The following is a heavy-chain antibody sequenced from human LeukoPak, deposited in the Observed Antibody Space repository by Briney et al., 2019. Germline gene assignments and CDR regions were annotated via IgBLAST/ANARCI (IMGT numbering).Heavy chain of an antibody. Sequence: PSETLSLTCTVSGGSISSSSYYWAWIRQPPGKGLEWIGTIYYSGNTYYNPPLKSRVTISVDTSKNQFSLNLSSVTAADTAVYYCARLHTTVTTFDFWGQGTLVTVTS. CDR3: ARLHTTVTTFDF. J-gene: IGHJ4*02. D-gene: IGHD4-17*01. CDR1: GGSISSSSYY. CDR2: IYYSGNT. V-gene: IGHV4-39*01.